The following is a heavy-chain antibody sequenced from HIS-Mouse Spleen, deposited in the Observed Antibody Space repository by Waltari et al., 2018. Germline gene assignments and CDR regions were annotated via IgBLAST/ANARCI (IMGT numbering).Heavy chain of an antibody. CDR1: GGSISRSRYY. CDR2: IYYSGST. D-gene: IGHD6-13*01. Sequence: QLQLQESGPGLVKPSETLSLTCTVSGGSISRSRYYWGWVRQHTGKGREWIGSIYYSGSTYYNPSLKSRVTISVATSKNQFSLKLSSVTAADTAVYYCAREIPYSSSWYDWYFDLWGRGTLVTVSS. V-gene: IGHV4-39*07. CDR3: AREIPYSSSWYDWYFDL. J-gene: IGHJ2*01.